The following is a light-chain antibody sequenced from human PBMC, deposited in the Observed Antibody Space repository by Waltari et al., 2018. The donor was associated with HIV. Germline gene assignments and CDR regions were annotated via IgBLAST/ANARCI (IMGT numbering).Light chain of an antibody. CDR2: GAS. Sequence: ENVLTQSPGTLYLSPGDRATLSCRAIQSVLSNYFAWYQQKPGQPPRLLIYGASARATGIPDRFSGSGSGTDFTLTINRLEPEDSAVYYCQQYVSSPTFGQGTKVEIK. V-gene: IGKV3-20*01. CDR1: QSVLSNY. CDR3: QQYVSSPT. J-gene: IGKJ1*01.